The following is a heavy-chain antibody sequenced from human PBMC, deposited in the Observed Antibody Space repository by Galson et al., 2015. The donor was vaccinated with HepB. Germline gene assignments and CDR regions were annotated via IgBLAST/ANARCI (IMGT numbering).Heavy chain of an antibody. D-gene: IGHD6-19*01. J-gene: IGHJ4*02. V-gene: IGHV1-46*03. CDR3: AREIAVNRTKFVNYFDW. CDR2: INPDVAGT. CDR1: GYTFTTNY. Sequence: SVKVSCKASGYTFTTNYMHWVRQAPGQGLEWMGIINPDVAGTTYAQKFHGRVTMTRDTSTSTVYMELSSLGSEDTAVYYCAREIAVNRTKFVNYFDWWVQGSLVTVSA.